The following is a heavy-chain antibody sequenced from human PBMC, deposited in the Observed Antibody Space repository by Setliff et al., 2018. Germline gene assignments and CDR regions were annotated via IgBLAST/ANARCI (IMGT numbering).Heavy chain of an antibody. Sequence: PSETLSLTCAVYGGSFSGYYWSWIRQPPGKGLEWIGEINHSGSTNYNPSLKSRVTISVDTSKNQFSLKLSSVTAADTAVYYCARVVPAAMYFDYWGPGTLVTVSS. CDR2: INHSGST. CDR3: ARVVPAAMYFDY. CDR1: GGSFSGYY. V-gene: IGHV4-34*01. D-gene: IGHD2-2*01. J-gene: IGHJ4*02.